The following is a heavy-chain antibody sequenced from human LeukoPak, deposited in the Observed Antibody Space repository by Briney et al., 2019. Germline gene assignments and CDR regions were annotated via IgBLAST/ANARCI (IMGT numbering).Heavy chain of an antibody. CDR3: AKDLIEITYYDILTGYCPFDY. Sequence: GGSLRLSCAASGFTFSSYAMSWVRQAPGKGLEWVSAISGSGGSTYYADSVKGRFTISRDNSKNTLYLQMNSLRAEDTAVYYCAKDLIEITYYDILTGYCPFDYWGQGTLVTVSS. CDR1: GFTFSSYA. CDR2: ISGSGGST. J-gene: IGHJ4*02. V-gene: IGHV3-23*01. D-gene: IGHD3-9*01.